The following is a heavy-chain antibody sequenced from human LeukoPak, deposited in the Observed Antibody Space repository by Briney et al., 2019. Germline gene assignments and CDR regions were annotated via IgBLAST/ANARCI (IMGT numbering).Heavy chain of an antibody. CDR3: ARDRGFGQADV. CDR1: GFTFSGYW. CDR2: IKQDGGEK. V-gene: IGHV3-7*01. Sequence: GGFLRLSCAASGFTFSGYWMSWPRQAPGKGLEWVANIKQDGGEKYYVDSVKGRFTISRDNAKNSLYLQMNSLRAEDTAVYYCARDRGFGQADVWGKGTTVTVSS. J-gene: IGHJ6*04. D-gene: IGHD3-10*01.